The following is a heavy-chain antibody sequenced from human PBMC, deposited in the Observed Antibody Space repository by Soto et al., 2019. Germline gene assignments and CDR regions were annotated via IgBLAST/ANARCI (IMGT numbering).Heavy chain of an antibody. D-gene: IGHD1-1*01. Sequence: EVQLLESGGGLVQPGGSLRPSCAASGFTFSSNAMNWVRQAPGKGLEWVSVISDTGGRIYYADSVKGRFTISRDNSKNTLYLEMNSLRVEDTAVYYCAKSLNINWKNWFDPWGQGTLVTVSS. V-gene: IGHV3-23*01. J-gene: IGHJ5*02. CDR1: GFTFSSNA. CDR3: AKSLNINWKNWFDP. CDR2: ISDTGGRI.